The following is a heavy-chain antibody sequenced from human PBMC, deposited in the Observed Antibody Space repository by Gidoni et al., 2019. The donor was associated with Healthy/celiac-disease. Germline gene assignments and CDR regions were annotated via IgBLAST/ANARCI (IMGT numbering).Heavy chain of an antibody. J-gene: IGHJ3*02. CDR2: ISAYNGNT. V-gene: IGHV1-18*01. Sequence: QVQLVQSGAEVKKPGAAGKVSGKAAGYTFTSYGIRWVRQAPGQGLEWMGWISAYNGNTNSAQKLQGRVTMTTDTSTRTAYMELRSLRSDDTAVYYCAVPLRLDAFDIWGHGTMVTVSS. CDR3: AVPLRLDAFDI. D-gene: IGHD2-2*01. CDR1: GYTFTSYG.